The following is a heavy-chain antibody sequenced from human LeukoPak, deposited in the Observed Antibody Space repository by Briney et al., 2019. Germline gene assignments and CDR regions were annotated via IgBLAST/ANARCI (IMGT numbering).Heavy chain of an antibody. D-gene: IGHD2-2*01. CDR3: ARHPGAQKVVPAALYYMDV. CDR1: GGSISSGSYY. Sequence: PSQTLSLACTVSGGSISSGSYYWSWIRQPAGKGLEWIGRFYNSGSTNYNPSLKSRVTISVDTSKNQFSLKLSSVTAADTAVYYCARHPGAQKVVPAALYYMDVWGKGTTVTVSS. CDR2: FYNSGST. V-gene: IGHV4-61*02. J-gene: IGHJ6*03.